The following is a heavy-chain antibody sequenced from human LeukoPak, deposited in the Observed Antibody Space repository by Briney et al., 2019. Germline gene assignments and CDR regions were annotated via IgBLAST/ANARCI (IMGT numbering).Heavy chain of an antibody. D-gene: IGHD3-3*01. CDR2: ISYDGSNK. CDR1: GFTFSTYA. Sequence: GESLRLTCAASGFTFSTYAMSWVRQAPGKGLEWVAVISYDGSNKYYADSVKGRFTISRDNSKNTLYLQMNSLRAEDTAVYYCAKDDKGRYDFWSGYYYGYFDYWGQGTLVTVSS. V-gene: IGHV3-30*18. J-gene: IGHJ4*02. CDR3: AKDDKGRYDFWSGYYYGYFDY.